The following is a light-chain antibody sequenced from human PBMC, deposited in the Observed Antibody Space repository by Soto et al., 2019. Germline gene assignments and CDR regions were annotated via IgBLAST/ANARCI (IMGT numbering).Light chain of an antibody. Sequence: QSALTQPASVSGSPGQSSTISFTGTSSDIGGYKYVSWYQLHPGKAPKLMIYEVTNRPSGVSFRFSGSKSGNTASLTISGLQAEDEADYYCSSYTSSSTLYVFGTGTKV. V-gene: IGLV2-14*01. CDR1: SSDIGGYKY. CDR2: EVT. CDR3: SSYTSSSTLYV. J-gene: IGLJ1*01.